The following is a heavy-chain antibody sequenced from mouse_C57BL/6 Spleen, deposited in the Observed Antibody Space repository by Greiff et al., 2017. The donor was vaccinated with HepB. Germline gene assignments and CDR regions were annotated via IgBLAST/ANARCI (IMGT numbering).Heavy chain of an antibody. CDR3: VYSNYSY. Sequence: EVQLQQSGPELVKPGASVKISCKASGYSFTGYYMNWVKQSPEKSLEWIGEINPSTGGTTYNKKFKAKATLTVDKSSSTAYMQLKSLTSEDSAVYYCVYSNYSYWGQGTLVTVSA. J-gene: IGHJ3*01. D-gene: IGHD2-5*01. CDR1: GYSFTGYY. CDR2: INPSTGGT. V-gene: IGHV1-42*01.